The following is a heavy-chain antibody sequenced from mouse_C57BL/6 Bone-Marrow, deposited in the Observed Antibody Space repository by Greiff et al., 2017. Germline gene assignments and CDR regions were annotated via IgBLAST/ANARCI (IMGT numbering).Heavy chain of an antibody. Sequence: QVQLQQPGAELVKPGASVKLSCKASGYTFTSYWMQWVKQRPGQGLEWIGEIDPSDSYTNYKQKFKGKATLTVDTSSSTAYMQLSSLTSEDSAVYYCARGLRRRGAWFAYWGQGTLVTVSA. V-gene: IGHV1-50*01. CDR1: GYTFTSYW. CDR3: ARGLRRRGAWFAY. J-gene: IGHJ3*01. D-gene: IGHD2-2*01. CDR2: IDPSDSYT.